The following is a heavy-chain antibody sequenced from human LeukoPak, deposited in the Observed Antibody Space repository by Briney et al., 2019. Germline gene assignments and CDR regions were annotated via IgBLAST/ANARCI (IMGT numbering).Heavy chain of an antibody. Sequence: SETLSLTCTVSGGSISSYYWSWIRQPPGKGLEWIGYIYYSGSTNYNPSLKSRVTISVDTSKNQFSLKLSSVTAADTAVYYCARDPTIVGASVGYYYYGMDVWGQGTTVTSP. CDR3: ARDPTIVGASVGYYYYGMDV. J-gene: IGHJ6*02. D-gene: IGHD1-26*01. CDR2: IYYSGST. V-gene: IGHV4-59*01. CDR1: GGSISSYY.